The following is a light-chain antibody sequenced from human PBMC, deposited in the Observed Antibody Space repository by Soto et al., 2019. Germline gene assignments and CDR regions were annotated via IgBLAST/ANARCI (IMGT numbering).Light chain of an antibody. Sequence: QSALTQPRSVSGSPGQSVTMSCTGTSSDVGGYNYVSWYQQDPGKAPKLMIYEGSKRPSGVSNRFSGSKSGNTASLTISGLQAEDEADYYCCSYAGSSTLVFGGGTKLTVL. CDR2: EGS. J-gene: IGLJ2*01. CDR1: SSDVGGYNY. CDR3: CSYAGSSTLV. V-gene: IGLV2-23*01.